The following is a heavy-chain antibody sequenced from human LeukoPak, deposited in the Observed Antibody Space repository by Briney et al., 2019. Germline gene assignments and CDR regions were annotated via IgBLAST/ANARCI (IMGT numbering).Heavy chain of an antibody. J-gene: IGHJ4*02. V-gene: IGHV1-2*06. CDR2: INPNSGGT. CDR1: GYTFTGYY. Sequence: GASVKVSCKASGYTFTGYYMHWVRQAPGLGLEWMGRINPNSGGTNYAQKFQGRVTMTRDTSISTAYMELSRLRSDDTAVYYCARGDYGSGSYYNGSPPPGYWGQGTLVTVSS. CDR3: ARGDYGSGSYYNGSPPPGY. D-gene: IGHD3-10*01.